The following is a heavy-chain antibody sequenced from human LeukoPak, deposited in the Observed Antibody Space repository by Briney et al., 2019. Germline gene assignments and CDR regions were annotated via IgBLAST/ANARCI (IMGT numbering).Heavy chain of an antibody. CDR3: STEDKFCTTPKCGVY. CDR2: IIPHSGGT. V-gene: IGHV1-2*02. D-gene: IGHD2-15*01. CDR1: GYTLTDYY. Sequence: ASVKVSCKASGYTLTDYYVHWVRQAPGQDLEWMGFIIPHSGGTSYRQRFQGRVLMTRDMSIGTFYMELSSLRSDDTAVYYCSTEDKFCTTPKCGVYWGQGTLVTVSS. J-gene: IGHJ4*02.